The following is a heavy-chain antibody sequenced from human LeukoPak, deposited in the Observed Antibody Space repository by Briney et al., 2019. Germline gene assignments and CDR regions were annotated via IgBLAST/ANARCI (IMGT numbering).Heavy chain of an antibody. V-gene: IGHV4-34*01. CDR1: GGSFSGYY. Sequence: SETLSLTCAVYGGSFSGYYWSWIRQPPGKGLEWIGEINHSGSTNYNPSLKSRVTISVDTSKNQFSLKLSSGTAADTAVYYCARGTFFRSYSSRYYYGMDVWGQGTTVTVSS. D-gene: IGHD1-26*01. CDR3: ARGTFFRSYSSRYYYGMDV. CDR2: INHSGST. J-gene: IGHJ6*02.